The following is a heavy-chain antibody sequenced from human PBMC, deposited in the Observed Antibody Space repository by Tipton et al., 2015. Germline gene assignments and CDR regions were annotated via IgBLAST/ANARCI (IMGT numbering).Heavy chain of an antibody. V-gene: IGHV4-39*01. CDR3: AREYYDILWRYGMDV. Sequence: TLSLTCTVSGGPINGSSYYWGWIRQSPGKGLEWIGSLHYRGSTYSNPSLKSRVTISVDTSKNQFSLTLSSVTAADTAVYYCAREYYDILWRYGMDVWGQGTTVTVSS. CDR1: GGPINGSSYY. J-gene: IGHJ6*02. CDR2: LHYRGST. D-gene: IGHD3-9*01.